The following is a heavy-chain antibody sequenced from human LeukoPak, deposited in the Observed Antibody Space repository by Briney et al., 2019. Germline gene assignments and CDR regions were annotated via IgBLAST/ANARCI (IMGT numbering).Heavy chain of an antibody. CDR3: AKGSGSSCYSPCDY. Sequence: GGSLRLSCAASGLTFRNYAMSWVRRAQGKGLEWVSVICANDGNTYYADAVKGRFTISRDNSKDTLYLQMDSLRAEDTAVYYCAKGSGSSCYSPCDYWGQGILVTVSS. D-gene: IGHD2-15*01. CDR2: ICANDGNT. CDR1: GLTFRNYA. V-gene: IGHV3-23*01. J-gene: IGHJ4*02.